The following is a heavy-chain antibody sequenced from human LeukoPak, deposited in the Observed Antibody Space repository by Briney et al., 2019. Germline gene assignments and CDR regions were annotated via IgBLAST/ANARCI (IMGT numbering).Heavy chain of an antibody. J-gene: IGHJ6*03. CDR1: GGSISSEY. D-gene: IGHD2-2*01. V-gene: IGHV4-59*01. CDR2: IYYSGST. CDR3: ARRGRDIVVISPTYYYYYYMDV. Sequence: SETLSLTCTVSGGSISSEYWTWIRQPPGKGLEWIGHIYYSGSTNYNPSLKNRVTISVDTSKNQFSLKLSSVTAADTAVYYCARRGRDIVVISPTYYYYYYMDVWGKGTTVTISS.